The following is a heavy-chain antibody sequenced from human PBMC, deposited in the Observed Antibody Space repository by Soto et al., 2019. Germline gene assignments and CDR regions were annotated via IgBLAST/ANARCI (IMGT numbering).Heavy chain of an antibody. D-gene: IGHD3-10*01. CDR1: GFSLSTRGVG. CDR3: AHRPIYGSGSHFDY. CDR2: IYWDDDK. J-gene: IGHJ4*02. V-gene: IGHV2-5*02. Sequence: QITLKESGPTLVKPTQTLTLTCTFSGFSLSTRGVGVGWIRQPPGKALEWLALIYWDDDKRYSPSLNSRLTIXKXTXXNQVVLTMTNMDPVDTATYYCAHRPIYGSGSHFDYWGQGTLVTVSS.